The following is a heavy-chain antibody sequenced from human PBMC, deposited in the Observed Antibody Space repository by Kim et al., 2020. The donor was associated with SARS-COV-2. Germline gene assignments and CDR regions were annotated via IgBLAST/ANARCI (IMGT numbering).Heavy chain of an antibody. CDR2: NT. D-gene: IGHD5-18*01. Sequence: NTGYAQKFQGRVTMTRNTSISTAYMELSSLRSEDTAVYYCARGRIWLHDYWGQGTLVTVSS. V-gene: IGHV1-8*01. J-gene: IGHJ4*02. CDR3: ARGRIWLHDY.